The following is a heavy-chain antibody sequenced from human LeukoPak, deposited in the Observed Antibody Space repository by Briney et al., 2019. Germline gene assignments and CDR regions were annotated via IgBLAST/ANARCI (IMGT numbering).Heavy chain of an antibody. CDR1: GGTFSSYA. D-gene: IGHD5-24*01. Sequence: SVKVSCKASGGTFSSYAISWVRQAPGRGLEWMGGIIPIFGTANYAQKFQGRVTITTDESTSTAYMELSSLRSEDTAVYYCARTWVATTTGYYYYYMDVWGKGTTVTVSS. CDR2: IIPIFGTA. CDR3: ARTWVATTTGYYYYYMDV. V-gene: IGHV1-69*05. J-gene: IGHJ6*03.